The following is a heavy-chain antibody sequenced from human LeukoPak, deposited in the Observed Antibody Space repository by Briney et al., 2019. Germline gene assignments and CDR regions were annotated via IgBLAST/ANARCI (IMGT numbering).Heavy chain of an antibody. V-gene: IGHV3-11*04. CDR2: ISSSGTLI. D-gene: IGHD3-3*01. J-gene: IGHJ6*03. Sequence: GGSLRLSCAASGFTFSSYAMSWIRQAPGKGLEWVSYISSSGTLIYYADSVRGRFTISRDNAKNSLSLQMNSLRAEDTAVYYCARDGDFWSGYLMDVWGKGTTVTVSS. CDR1: GFTFSSYA. CDR3: ARDGDFWSGYLMDV.